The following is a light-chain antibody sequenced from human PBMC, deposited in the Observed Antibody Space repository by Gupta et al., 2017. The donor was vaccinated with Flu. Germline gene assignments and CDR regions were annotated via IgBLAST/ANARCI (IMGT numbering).Light chain of an antibody. V-gene: IGKV2-28*01. CDR1: QSLLHPNGNHY. CDR3: MQTVQTPKT. CDR2: WGS. Sequence: VTPGESASLSCRSSQSLLHPNGNHYLAWFLQKPGQSPQLLMYWGSTRASGVPDRFSGSGSGTDFTLKISRVEAEDVGVYYCMQTVQTPKTFGQGTKVEIK. J-gene: IGKJ1*01.